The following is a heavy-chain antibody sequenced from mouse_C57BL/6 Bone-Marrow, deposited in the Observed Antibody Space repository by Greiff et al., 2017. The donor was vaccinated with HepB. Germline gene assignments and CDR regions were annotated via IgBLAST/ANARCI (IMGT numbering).Heavy chain of an antibody. V-gene: IGHV1-55*01. CDR1: GYTFTSYW. D-gene: IGHD1-1*01. Sequence: QVQLQQPGAELVKPGASVKMSCKASGYTFTSYWITWVKQRPGQGLEWIGDIYPGSGSTNYNGKFKSKATLTVDTSSSTAYMQLSSLTSEDSAVYYCARDSTSTVVAPGFAYWGQGTLVTVSA. J-gene: IGHJ3*01. CDR2: IYPGSGST. CDR3: ARDSTSTVVAPGFAY.